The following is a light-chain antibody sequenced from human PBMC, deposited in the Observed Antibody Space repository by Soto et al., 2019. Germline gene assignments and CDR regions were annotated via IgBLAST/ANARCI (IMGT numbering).Light chain of an antibody. CDR1: SSDVGSYNL. V-gene: IGLV2-23*01. Sequence: QSVLTQPPSVSGAPGQRVTISCTGTSSDVGSYNLVSWYQQHPGKAPKLMIYEGSKRPSGVSNRFSGSKSGNTASLTISGLQAEDEADYYCCSYAGSNWVFGGGTKLTVL. CDR3: CSYAGSNWV. CDR2: EGS. J-gene: IGLJ3*02.